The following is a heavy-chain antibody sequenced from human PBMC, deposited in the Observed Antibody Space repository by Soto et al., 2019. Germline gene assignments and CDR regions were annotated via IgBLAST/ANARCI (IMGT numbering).Heavy chain of an antibody. Sequence: EVQLLESGGGLVQPGGSPRLSCAASGFTFSTYAMNWVRQAPGKGLEWVSGISGSGDSTYYADSVKGRFTVSRDNSKNRLYLQMNSLRAEDTAVFYCAKERSSGWSFDYWGQGTLVTVSS. CDR1: GFTFSTYA. V-gene: IGHV3-23*01. D-gene: IGHD6-19*01. CDR3: AKERSSGWSFDY. CDR2: ISGSGDST. J-gene: IGHJ4*02.